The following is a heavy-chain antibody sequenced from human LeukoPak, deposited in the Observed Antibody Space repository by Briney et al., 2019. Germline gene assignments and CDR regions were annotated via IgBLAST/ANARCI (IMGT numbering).Heavy chain of an antibody. CDR1: GFTFSNAW. CDR3: TTGRVAGDFDY. V-gene: IGHV3-15*01. D-gene: IGHD6-19*01. J-gene: IGHJ4*02. CDR2: IKSKTDGGTT. Sequence: GGSLRLSCAASGFTFSNAWMSWVRQAPGKGLEWVGRIKSKTDGGTTDYAAPVKGRFTISRDDSKNTLYPQMNSLKTEDTAVYYCTTGRVAGDFDYWGQGTLVTVSS.